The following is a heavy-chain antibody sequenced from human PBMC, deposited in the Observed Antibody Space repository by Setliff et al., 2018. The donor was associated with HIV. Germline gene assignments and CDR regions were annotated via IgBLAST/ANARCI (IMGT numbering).Heavy chain of an antibody. D-gene: IGHD3-16*01. CDR1: GFSFSSHS. CDR3: SKAGGGATLYYFDY. J-gene: IGHJ4*02. CDR2: ISSSTETI. V-gene: IGHV3-48*01. Sequence: PGGSLRLSCVASGFSFSSHSFNWVRQAPGKGLEWISYISSSTETIYYADSVRGRFTISRDNSENTLYLQMNSLRAEDTAVYYCSKAGGGATLYYFDYWGQGTLVTVSS.